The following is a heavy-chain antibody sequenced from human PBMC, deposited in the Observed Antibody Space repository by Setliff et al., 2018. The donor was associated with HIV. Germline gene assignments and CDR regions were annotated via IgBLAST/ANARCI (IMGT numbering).Heavy chain of an antibody. Sequence: SETLSLTCTVSGGSISSYYWSWIRQPPGKGLEWIGYIYTSGSTNYNPSLKSRVTISVDTSKNQFSLKLSSVTAADTAVYYCARSPSYSSSFSYYYYSMDVWGQGTTVTVS. D-gene: IGHD6-6*01. CDR3: ARSPSYSSSFSYYYYSMDV. CDR1: GGSISSYY. V-gene: IGHV4-4*09. J-gene: IGHJ6*02. CDR2: IYTSGST.